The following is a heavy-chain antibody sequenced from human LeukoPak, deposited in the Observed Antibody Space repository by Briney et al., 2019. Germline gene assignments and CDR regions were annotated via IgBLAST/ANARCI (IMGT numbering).Heavy chain of an antibody. J-gene: IGHJ4*02. Sequence: GSSVEVSCKASGVTFSSYAINWVRQAPGQGLEWMGGIIPIFGTANYAQRFQGRVTITADESTSTAYMELNSLRSEDTAVYYCAKDFSETSSLDYYDSSGYSGFGDWGQGTLVTVSS. CDR2: IIPIFGTA. CDR1: GVTFSSYA. CDR3: AKDFSETSSLDYYDSSGYSGFGD. V-gene: IGHV1-69*01. D-gene: IGHD3-22*01.